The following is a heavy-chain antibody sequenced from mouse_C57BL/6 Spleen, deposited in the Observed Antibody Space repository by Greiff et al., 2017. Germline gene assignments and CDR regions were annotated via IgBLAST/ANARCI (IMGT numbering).Heavy chain of an antibody. Sequence: QVQLQQSGAELVRPGASVTLSCKASGYTFTDYEMHWVKQTPVHGLEWIGAIDPETGGTAYNQKFKGKAILTASKSSSTAYMELRGLTSEDSAVYYCKSRGFAYWGQGTLVTVSA. CDR2: IDPETGGT. V-gene: IGHV1-15*01. CDR1: GYTFTDYE. CDR3: KSRGFAY. J-gene: IGHJ3*01.